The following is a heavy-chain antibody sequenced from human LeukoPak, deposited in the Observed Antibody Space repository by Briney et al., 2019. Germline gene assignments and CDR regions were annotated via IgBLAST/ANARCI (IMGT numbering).Heavy chain of an antibody. V-gene: IGHV3-15*01. Sequence: GGSLRLSYEASGFTFANAWMIWVRQAPGKGPEWVGRIKSKRDGGAIDYAAPVKGRFTISRDDSQNTVYLQMNSLKTGDTGVYYCTTEENWGQGTLVTVSS. CDR1: GFTFANAW. CDR3: TTEEN. J-gene: IGHJ4*02. CDR2: IKSKRDGGAI.